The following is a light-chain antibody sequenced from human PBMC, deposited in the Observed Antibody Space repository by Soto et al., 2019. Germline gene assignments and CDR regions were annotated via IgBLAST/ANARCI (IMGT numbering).Light chain of an antibody. CDR3: QQASSFPLT. Sequence: DIPMTQSPSSVSASVGDRVTITCWASQGISSYLAWYQQKPGKAPKLLISDASTLQSAVPPRFSGSGSGTQFTLTISSLQPDDFATYFCQQASSFPLTFGGGTKVEIK. CDR2: DAS. CDR1: QGISSY. V-gene: IGKV1-12*01. J-gene: IGKJ4*01.